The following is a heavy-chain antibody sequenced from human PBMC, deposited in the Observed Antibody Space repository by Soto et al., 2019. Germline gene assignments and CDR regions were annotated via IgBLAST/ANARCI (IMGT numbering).Heavy chain of an antibody. CDR2: ISGSGVST. J-gene: IGHJ1*01. V-gene: IGHV3-23*01. Sequence: PGGPLRLSCAASGFTFSSYAMSWVRQAPGKGLEWVSAISGSGVSTYYADSVRGRFTISRDNSKNTLYLQVNSLRAEDTAVYYRAKVTDYAEYSQHWGQGTLVTVSS. CDR3: AKVTDYAEYSQH. CDR1: GFTFSSYA. D-gene: IGHD4-17*01.